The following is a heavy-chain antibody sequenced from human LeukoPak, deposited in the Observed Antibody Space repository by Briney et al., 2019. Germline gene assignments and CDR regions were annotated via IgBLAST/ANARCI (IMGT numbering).Heavy chain of an antibody. CDR1: GFTVSSNY. CDR3: ARARPFRSGYSWFDP. V-gene: IGHV3-53*01. Sequence: GGSLRLSCAASGFTVSSNYMSWVRQAPGKGLEWGSVIYSGGSTYYADSVKGRFTISRDNSKNTLYLQMNSLRAEDTAVYYCARARPFRSGYSWFDPWGQGTLVTVSS. D-gene: IGHD3-3*01. CDR2: IYSGGST. J-gene: IGHJ5*02.